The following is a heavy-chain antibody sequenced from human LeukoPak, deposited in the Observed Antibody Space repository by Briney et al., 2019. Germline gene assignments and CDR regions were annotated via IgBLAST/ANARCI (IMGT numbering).Heavy chain of an antibody. CDR2: IYTSGST. V-gene: IGHV4-4*07. CDR3: ARDSLYCSSTSCHLGGEVGATNYFDY. D-gene: IGHD2-2*01. J-gene: IGHJ4*02. CDR1: GGSISSYY. Sequence: SETLSLTCTVSGGSISSYYWSWIRQPAGKGLEWIGRIYTSGSTNYNPSLKSRVTMSVDTSKNQFSLKLSSVTAADTAVYYCARDSLYCSSTSCHLGGEVGATNYFDYWGQGTLVTVSS.